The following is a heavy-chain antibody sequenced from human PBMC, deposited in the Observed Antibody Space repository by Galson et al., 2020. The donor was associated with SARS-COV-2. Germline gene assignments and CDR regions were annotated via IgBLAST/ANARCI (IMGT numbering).Heavy chain of an antibody. V-gene: IGHV3-48*04. CDR2: ISSSSSTI. CDR1: GFTFSSYS. CDR3: ARLGYCTGGSCSLYYFDY. Sequence: ESLKISCAASGFTFSSYSMNWVRQAPGKRLEWVSYISSSSSTIYYADSVKGRFTISRDNAKNSLYLQMNSLRAEDTAVYYCARLGYCTGGSCSLYYFDYWGQGALVTVSS. J-gene: IGHJ4*02. D-gene: IGHD2-15*01.